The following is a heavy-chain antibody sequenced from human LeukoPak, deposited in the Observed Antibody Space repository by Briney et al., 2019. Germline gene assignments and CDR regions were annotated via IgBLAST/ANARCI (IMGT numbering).Heavy chain of an antibody. J-gene: IGHJ5*02. CDR3: ARGYSSSWYVLTKNWFDP. D-gene: IGHD6-13*01. CDR2: INHSGST. CDR1: GGSFSGYY. Sequence: PSETLSLTCAVYGGSFSGYYWSWIRQPPGKGLEWIGEINHSGSTNHNPSLKSRVTISVDTSKNQFSLKLSSVTAADTAVYYCARGYSSSWYVLTKNWFDPWGQGTLVTVSS. V-gene: IGHV4-34*01.